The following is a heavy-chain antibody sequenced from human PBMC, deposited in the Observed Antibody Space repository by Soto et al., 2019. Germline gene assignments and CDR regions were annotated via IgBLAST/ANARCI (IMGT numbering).Heavy chain of an antibody. D-gene: IGHD2-21*02. V-gene: IGHV1-69*18. CDR3: ARFQGLHFDY. CDR1: GDTFSDHA. Sequence: QVQLVQSGAEVKKPGSSVKVSCKASGDTFSDHAFSWVRQAPGQGLEWMGRIFPMFGTADYAQKFQGRLIITADDSTSTAYMELSSLRSEDTAVYYCARFQGLHFDYWGQGTLVRVSS. J-gene: IGHJ4*02. CDR2: IFPMFGTA.